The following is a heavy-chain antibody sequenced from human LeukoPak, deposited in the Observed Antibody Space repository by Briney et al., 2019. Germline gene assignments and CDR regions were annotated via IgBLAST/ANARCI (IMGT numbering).Heavy chain of an antibody. CDR1: GFTFSSYA. J-gene: IGHJ4*02. Sequence: GGSLRLSCAASGFTFSSYAMHWVRHAPGKGLEWVAVISYDGSNKYYADSVKGRFTISRDNSKNTLYLQMNSLRAEDTAVYYCARGGAVVGFDYFDYWGQGTLVTVSS. CDR3: ARGGAVVGFDYFDY. V-gene: IGHV3-30*04. CDR2: ISYDGSNK. D-gene: IGHD6-19*01.